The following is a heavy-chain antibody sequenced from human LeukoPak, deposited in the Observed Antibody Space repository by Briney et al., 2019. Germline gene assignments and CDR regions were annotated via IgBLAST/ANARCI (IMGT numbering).Heavy chain of an antibody. CDR3: AKGGATILSAFDI. CDR2: ITSSGAST. J-gene: IGHJ3*02. D-gene: IGHD1-26*01. Sequence: GGSLRLSCGASGFTFSSYAMSWVRQAPGKGLEWVSVITSSGASTYYADSVKGRFTISRDNSKNTLYLQMNSLRAEDTAVYYCAKGGATILSAFDIWGQGTMDTVSS. V-gene: IGHV3-23*01. CDR1: GFTFSSYA.